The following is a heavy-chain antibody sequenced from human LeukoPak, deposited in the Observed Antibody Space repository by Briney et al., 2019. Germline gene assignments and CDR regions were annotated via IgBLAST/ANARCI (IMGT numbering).Heavy chain of an antibody. V-gene: IGHV5-51*01. J-gene: IGHJ3*02. Sequence: GESLKISCKGSGYTFTYYWIGWVRQMPGKGLEWMGIIYPGDSDTRYSPSFQGQVTISADKSTSTAYLQWSSLKTSDTAMYYCARQLAYCGGDCYWRTFDIWGQGTMVTVSS. CDR3: ARQLAYCGGDCYWRTFDI. CDR1: GYTFTYYW. CDR2: IYPGDSDT. D-gene: IGHD2-21*02.